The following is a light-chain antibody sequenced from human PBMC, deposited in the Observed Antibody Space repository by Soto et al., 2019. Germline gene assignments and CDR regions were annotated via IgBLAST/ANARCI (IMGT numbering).Light chain of an antibody. J-gene: IGLJ1*01. Sequence: QSVLTQPPSASGTPGQRVTISCSGSSSNIGSNTVNWYQQLPGTAPKLLIYTNNQRPSGVPGRFSGSKSGTPASLAISGLQSEDEADYYCAAWDDSLNGPYVFGTGTKRTVL. CDR2: TNN. V-gene: IGLV1-44*01. CDR1: SSNIGSNT. CDR3: AAWDDSLNGPYV.